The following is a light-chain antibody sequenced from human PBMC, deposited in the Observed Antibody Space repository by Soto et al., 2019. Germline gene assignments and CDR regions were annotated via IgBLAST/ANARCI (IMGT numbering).Light chain of an antibody. V-gene: IGKV1-27*01. CDR1: QGISNY. CDR3: QKYNSGPPPT. J-gene: IGKJ4*01. Sequence: DIQMTQSPSSLSVSAGDRVTITCRASQGISNYLAWYQQKPGKVPKLLIYAATTLQSGVPSRFSGSGSGTDLTLTISSLQPEDVATYDCQKYNSGPPPTFGGGTKVEIK. CDR2: AAT.